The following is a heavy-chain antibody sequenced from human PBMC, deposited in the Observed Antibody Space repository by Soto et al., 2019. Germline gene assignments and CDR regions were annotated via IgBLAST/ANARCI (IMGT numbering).Heavy chain of an antibody. CDR1: GYSFTSYW. Sequence: GESLKISCKGSGYSFTSYWISWVRQMPGKGLEWMGRIDPSDSYTNYSPSFQGHVTISADKSISTAYLQWSSLKASDTAMYYCASGRDGYNAYVDYWGQGTLVTSPQ. CDR2: IDPSDSYT. CDR3: ASGRDGYNAYVDY. J-gene: IGHJ4*02. V-gene: IGHV5-10-1*01. D-gene: IGHD5-12*01.